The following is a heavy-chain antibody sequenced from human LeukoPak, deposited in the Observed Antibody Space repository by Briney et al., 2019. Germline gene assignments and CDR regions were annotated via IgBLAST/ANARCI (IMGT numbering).Heavy chain of an antibody. V-gene: IGHV3-48*01. CDR3: TRRFDC. CDR1: GFTFSTYS. Sequence: GGSLRLSCAASGFTFSTYSMNWVRQAPGKGLEWVSYIDTGTSTIYYADSVKGRFTISKDNAKNSLYLQMNSLRTEDTAVYYCTRRFDCWGQGTLVTVSS. CDR2: IDTGTSTI. J-gene: IGHJ4*02.